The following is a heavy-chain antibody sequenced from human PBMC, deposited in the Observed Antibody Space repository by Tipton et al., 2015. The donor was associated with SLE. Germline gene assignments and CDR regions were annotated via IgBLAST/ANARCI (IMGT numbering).Heavy chain of an antibody. CDR1: GGSISSSSYY. Sequence: TLSLTCTVSGGSISSSSYYWGWIRQPPGKGLEWIGSIYYSGITYYNPSLKSRVTISVDTSKNQFSLKLSSVTAADTAVYYCASARFLEWLPYFDYWGQGTLVTVSS. CDR3: ASARFLEWLPYFDY. D-gene: IGHD3-3*01. CDR2: IYYSGIT. J-gene: IGHJ4*02. V-gene: IGHV4-39*07.